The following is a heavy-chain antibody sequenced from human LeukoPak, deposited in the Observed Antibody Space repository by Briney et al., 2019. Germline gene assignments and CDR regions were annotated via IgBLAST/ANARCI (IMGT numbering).Heavy chain of an antibody. CDR2: ISGDSRSI. J-gene: IGHJ3*02. CDR1: GFIVSGDF. CDR3: ARDYVARQGRNAFDI. V-gene: IGHV3-48*01. D-gene: IGHD3-16*01. Sequence: PGGSLRLSCAASGFIVSGDFMSWVRQAPGKGLEWVSYISGDSRSIYYADSVKGRFTISRDDADNSLYLQMNSLRAEDTAVYFCARDYVARQGRNAFDIWGQGTMVAVSS.